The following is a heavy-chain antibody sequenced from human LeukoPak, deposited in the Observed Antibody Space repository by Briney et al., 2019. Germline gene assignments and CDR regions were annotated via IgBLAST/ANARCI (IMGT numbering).Heavy chain of an antibody. D-gene: IGHD2-21*02. CDR2: IDAGNGNT. Sequence: ASVKVSCKASGYTFSNYDIIWVRQAPGQRLEWMGWIDAGNGNTKYSQKFQGRVTMTRDTSTSTVYMELSSLRSEDTAVYYCARDRGVVVVTANHYWYYGMDVWGQGTTVTVSS. J-gene: IGHJ6*02. V-gene: IGHV1-3*01. CDR1: GYTFSNYD. CDR3: ARDRGVVVVTANHYWYYGMDV.